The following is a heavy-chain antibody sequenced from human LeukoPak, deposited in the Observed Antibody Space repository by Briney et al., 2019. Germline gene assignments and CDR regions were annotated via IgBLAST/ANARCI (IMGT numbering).Heavy chain of an antibody. CDR1: GLTVSSNY. V-gene: IGHV3-66*01. CDR2: IYSGGTT. CDR3: AGDWNGDYVIEY. J-gene: IGHJ4*02. Sequence: GGSLRLSCVASGLTVSSNYMSWVRQAPGRGPEWVSIIYSGGTTYYAASVRGRFTVSRDNSKNTLYLQMNSLRAEDTAVYYCAGDWNGDYVIEYWGQGTLVTVSS. D-gene: IGHD4-17*01.